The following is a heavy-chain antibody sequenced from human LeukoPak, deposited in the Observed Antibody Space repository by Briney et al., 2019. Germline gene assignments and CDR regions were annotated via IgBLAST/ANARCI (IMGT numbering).Heavy chain of an antibody. CDR3: ARGPGGSSGWYGEFDY. V-gene: IGHV1-3*01. D-gene: IGHD6-19*01. J-gene: IGHJ4*02. Sequence: KFQGRVTITRDTSASTAYMELSSLRSEDTAVYYCARGPGGSSGWYGEFDYWGQGTLVTVSS.